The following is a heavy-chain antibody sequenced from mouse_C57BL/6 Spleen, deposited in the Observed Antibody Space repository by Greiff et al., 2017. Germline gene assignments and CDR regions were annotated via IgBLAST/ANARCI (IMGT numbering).Heavy chain of an antibody. Sequence: DVLLVESGGGLVQPGGSLSLSCAASGFTFTDYYMSWVRQPPGKALEWLGFIRNKANGYTTEYSASVKGRFTISRDNSQSILYLQRNALRDEDSATYYCARVSNYYSLCAYWGQGTLVTVAA. CDR1: GFTFTDYY. J-gene: IGHJ3*01. D-gene: IGHD2-5*01. CDR2: IRNKANGYTT. V-gene: IGHV7-3*01. CDR3: ARVSNYYSLCAY.